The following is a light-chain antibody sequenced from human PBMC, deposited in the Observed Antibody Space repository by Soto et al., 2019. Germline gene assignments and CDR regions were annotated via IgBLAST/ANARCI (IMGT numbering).Light chain of an antibody. V-gene: IGLV1-40*01. CDR2: DNS. Sequence: QSVLTQPPSVSGAPGQRVTISCTGSSSNIGAGYDVHWYQHLPGTAPKLLIYDNSNRPSGVPDRFSGSKSGTSASLAITGLQAEDEADYYRQSYDSSLSPPYVFGTGTKVT. J-gene: IGLJ1*01. CDR3: QSYDSSLSPPYV. CDR1: SSNIGAGYD.